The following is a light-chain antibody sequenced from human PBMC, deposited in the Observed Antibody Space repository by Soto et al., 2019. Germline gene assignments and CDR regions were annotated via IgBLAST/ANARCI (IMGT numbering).Light chain of an antibody. Sequence: IVMTQSPATLSVSPGERATLSCRASQSVSSNLAWYQQKPGQAPRLLIYGASTRATGIPARFSGSGSRTEFTLTISSLQSEDFAVYYCQQYNNWLTFGGGTKVDIK. V-gene: IGKV3-15*01. CDR3: QQYNNWLT. CDR2: GAS. J-gene: IGKJ4*01. CDR1: QSVSSN.